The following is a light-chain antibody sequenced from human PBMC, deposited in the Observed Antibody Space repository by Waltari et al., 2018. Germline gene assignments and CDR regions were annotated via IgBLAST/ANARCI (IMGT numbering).Light chain of an antibody. Sequence: QSALTQPPSASGSPGQSVTISCTGTSSDVGAYDYVSWYQHHPGKAPKLLISEVSKRHSGVPDRFSGSRSGNTASLTVSGLQAEDEADYYCSSYAGSNNLVFGGGTKLTVL. CDR1: SSDVGAYDY. CDR3: SSYAGSNNLV. CDR2: EVS. V-gene: IGLV2-8*01. J-gene: IGLJ2*01.